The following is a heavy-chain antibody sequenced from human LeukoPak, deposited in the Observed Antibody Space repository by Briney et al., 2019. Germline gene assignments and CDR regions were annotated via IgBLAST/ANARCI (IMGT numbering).Heavy chain of an antibody. D-gene: IGHD3-9*01. CDR3: ARTYYDILTGQPNSYYYYYGMDV. CDR1: GGTFSSYA. J-gene: IGHJ6*02. Sequence: ASVKVSCKASGGTFSSYAISWVRQAPGQGLEWMGRIIPILGIANYAQKFQGRVTITADKSTSTAYMELISLRSEDTAVYYCARTYYDILTGQPNSYYYYYGMDVWGQGTTVTVSS. V-gene: IGHV1-69*04. CDR2: IIPILGIA.